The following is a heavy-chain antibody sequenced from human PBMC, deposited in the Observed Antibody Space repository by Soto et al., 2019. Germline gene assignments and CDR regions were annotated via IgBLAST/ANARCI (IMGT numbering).Heavy chain of an antibody. D-gene: IGHD2-15*01. J-gene: IGHJ6*02. CDR1: GFSFSYAW. CDR3: TTDCSGGSCYPGAHYYYYGLDV. Sequence: EVQLVESGGGLVKPVGSLRLYCAASGFSFSYAWMSWVRQAPGKGLEWVGRVKSMTDGGTTDYAAPVKGRFTISRDDSKITVYLQMNSLKTEDTAVYYCTTDCSGGSCYPGAHYYYYGLDVWGPGTTVTVSS. CDR2: VKSMTDGGTT. V-gene: IGHV3-15*01.